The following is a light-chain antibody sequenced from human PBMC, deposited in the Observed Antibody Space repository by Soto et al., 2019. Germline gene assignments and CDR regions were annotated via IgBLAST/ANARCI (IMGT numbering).Light chain of an antibody. V-gene: IGKV3D-15*01. CDR2: GAS. Sequence: EIVMTQSPATLSVSPGDTATLSCRASQSVRSAVAWYQQRPGQAPRLLIYGASNRATGIPARFSGSGSGTDFTLTISSLQPEDFATYYCLLDFRYFWAFGQGTKVDIK. CDR3: LLDFRYFWA. J-gene: IGKJ1*01. CDR1: QSVRSA.